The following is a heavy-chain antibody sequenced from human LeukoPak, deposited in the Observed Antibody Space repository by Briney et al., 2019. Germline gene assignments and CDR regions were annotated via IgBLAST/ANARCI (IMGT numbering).Heavy chain of an antibody. CDR2: ISSSGNYI. V-gene: IGHV3-21*01. CDR3: ARETEAYCGRRSCHTPHGFDY. Sequence: GGSLRLSCAASGFTFSSYAMHWVRQAPGKGLEWVSSISSSGNYIFYADSVKGRFTISRDNAINSLYLQMNSLRAEDTAVYYCARETEAYCGRRSCHTPHGFDYWGQGILVTVSS. CDR1: GFTFSSYA. D-gene: IGHD2-21*01. J-gene: IGHJ4*01.